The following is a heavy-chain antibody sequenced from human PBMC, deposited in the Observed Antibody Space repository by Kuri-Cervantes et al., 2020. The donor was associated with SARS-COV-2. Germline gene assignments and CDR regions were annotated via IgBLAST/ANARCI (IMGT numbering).Heavy chain of an antibody. Sequence: GGSLRLSCAASGFTVSSNYTSWARQAPGKGLEWVSVIYSGGSTYYADSVKGRFTISRDNSKNTLYLQMNSLRAEDTAVYYCARDSPTWIHTFDYWGQGTLVTVSS. J-gene: IGHJ4*02. V-gene: IGHV3-66*02. CDR1: GFTVSSNY. CDR2: IYSGGST. D-gene: IGHD5-18*01. CDR3: ARDSPTWIHTFDY.